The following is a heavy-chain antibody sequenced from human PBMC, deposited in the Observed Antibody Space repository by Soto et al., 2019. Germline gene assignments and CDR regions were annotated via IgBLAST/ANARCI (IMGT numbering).Heavy chain of an antibody. CDR3: ARSQTVTTLSYDAFDI. J-gene: IGHJ3*02. CDR2: IRPDKGNT. CDR1: GSTFTSYG. V-gene: IGHV1-18*01. Sequence: ASVKVSCKASGSTFTSYGINWVRQGPGQGLEWMGWIRPDKGNTNYAQKLQGRVTMTTDTSPSTVYMELRSLRSDDTAVYYCARSQTVTTLSYDAFDIWGRGTVVTVSS. D-gene: IGHD4-17*01.